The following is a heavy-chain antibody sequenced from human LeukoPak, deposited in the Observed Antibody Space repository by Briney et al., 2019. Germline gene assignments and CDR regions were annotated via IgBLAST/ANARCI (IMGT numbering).Heavy chain of an antibody. J-gene: IGHJ4*02. D-gene: IGHD6-19*01. V-gene: IGHV1-69*05. CDR3: ARKMGSSGWYNY. CDR2: IIPIFGTA. Sequence: SVKVSYKASGGTFSSYAISWVRQAPGQGLEWMGGIIPIFGTANYAQKFQGRVTITTDESTSTAYMELSSLRSEDTAVYYCARKMGSSGWYNYWGQGTLVTVSS. CDR1: GGTFSSYA.